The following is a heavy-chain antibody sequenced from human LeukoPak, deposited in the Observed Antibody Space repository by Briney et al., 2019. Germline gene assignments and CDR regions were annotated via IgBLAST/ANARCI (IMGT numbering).Heavy chain of an antibody. V-gene: IGHV4-39*07. CDR3: TREVSGSQDY. J-gene: IGHJ4*02. CDR2: IYYTGST. CDR1: GDSISSSNYY. D-gene: IGHD3-22*01. Sequence: SETLSLTCTVSGDSISSSNYYWGWIRQPPGKGLEWIGNIYYTGSTFYNPSLKSRVTMSVDTSKNQFSLNLTSVTAADTAVYYCTREVSGSQDYWGQGTLVTVSS.